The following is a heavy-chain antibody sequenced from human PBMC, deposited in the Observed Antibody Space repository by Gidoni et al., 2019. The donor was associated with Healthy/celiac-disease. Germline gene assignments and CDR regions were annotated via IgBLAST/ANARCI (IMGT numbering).Heavy chain of an antibody. Sequence: QVQLVESGAEVKKPGASVKVSCKASGYSFPSSYMHGVGQAPGQGHEWMGRINPSGGRTSYAQKFQGIVTMTRDTSTSTVYMELSSLRSEDTAVYYCAIDCSPYYFDYWGQGTLVTVSS. V-gene: IGHV1-46*01. CDR1: GYSFPSSY. J-gene: IGHJ4*02. CDR3: AIDCSPYYFDY. D-gene: IGHD2-21*01. CDR2: INPSGGRT.